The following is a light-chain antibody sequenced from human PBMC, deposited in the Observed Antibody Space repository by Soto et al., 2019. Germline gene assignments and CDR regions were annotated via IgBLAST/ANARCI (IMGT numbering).Light chain of an antibody. Sequence: SQRNQSASTVSPHIGDRVTINCGASQSISSWLAWYQQKPGKAPKLLIYKASSLESGVPSRFSGSGSGTDFTLILSSLQPEDFGPYYCQQANSFPLTFAQGTKVDIK. J-gene: IGKJ4*01. CDR3: QQANSFPLT. CDR1: QSISSW. CDR2: KAS. V-gene: IGKV1-5*03.